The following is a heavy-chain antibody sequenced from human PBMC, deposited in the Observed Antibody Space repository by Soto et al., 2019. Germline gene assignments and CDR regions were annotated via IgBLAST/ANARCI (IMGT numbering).Heavy chain of an antibody. V-gene: IGHV4-4*02. J-gene: IGHJ4*02. CDR1: GGSISSSNW. CDR2: IYHSGST. CDR3: ATARIPTVTRGLDY. D-gene: IGHD4-17*01. Sequence: SETLSLTCAVSGGSISSSNWWSWVRQPPGKGLEWIGEIYHSGSTNYNPSLKSRVTISVDKSKNQFSLKLSSVTAADTAVYYCATARIPTVTRGLDYWGQGTLVTVSS.